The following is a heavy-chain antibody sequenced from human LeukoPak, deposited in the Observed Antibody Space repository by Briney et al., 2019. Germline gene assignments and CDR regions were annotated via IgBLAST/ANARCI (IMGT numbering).Heavy chain of an antibody. Sequence: SETLSLTCTVSGGSISSYYWSWIRQPPGKGLEWIGYIYYSGSINYNPSLKSRVTISVDTSKNQFSLKLSSVTAADTAVYYCARVLYYDFWSGPYYFDYWGQGTLVTVSS. CDR3: ARVLYYDFWSGPYYFDY. CDR1: GGSISSYY. J-gene: IGHJ4*02. D-gene: IGHD3-3*01. V-gene: IGHV4-59*01. CDR2: IYYSGSI.